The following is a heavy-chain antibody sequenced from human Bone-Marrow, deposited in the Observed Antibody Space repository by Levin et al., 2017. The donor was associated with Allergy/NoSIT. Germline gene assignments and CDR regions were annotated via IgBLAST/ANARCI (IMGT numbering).Heavy chain of an antibody. CDR3: VRDRGYSGTDRVAFDI. J-gene: IGHJ3*02. V-gene: IGHV3-21*01. CDR1: GFTFSSYT. D-gene: IGHD5-12*01. CDR2: ISYSSSHI. Sequence: GGSLRLSCAASGFTFSSYTMNWVRQAPGRGLEWVASISYSSSHIYYSDSVRGRFTISRDNAKNSLYLQTSSLRADDTAVYYCVRDRGYSGTDRVAFDIWGQGTMVTVSS.